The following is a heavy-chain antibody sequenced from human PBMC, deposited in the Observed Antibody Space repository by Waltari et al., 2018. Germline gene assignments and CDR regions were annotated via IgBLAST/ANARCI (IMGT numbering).Heavy chain of an antibody. D-gene: IGHD6-13*01. Sequence: EVQLVESGGDLVQPGGSLRLSCTASGFIFSSYWMHWVRQAPGKGLVSAAHINLDGSITNYADYVKGRFTIARDNARNTLFLQMTSLRAEDTAIYYCVLYSSSFLGDCWGQGTLVTVSS. V-gene: IGHV3-74*01. CDR2: INLDGSIT. J-gene: IGHJ4*02. CDR1: GFIFSSYW. CDR3: VLYSSSFLGDC.